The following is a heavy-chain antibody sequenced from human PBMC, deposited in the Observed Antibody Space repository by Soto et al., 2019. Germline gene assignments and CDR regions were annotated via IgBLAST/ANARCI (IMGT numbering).Heavy chain of an antibody. CDR2: ISSSSSYI. J-gene: IGHJ3*02. CDR1: GFTFSSYS. D-gene: IGHD3-10*01. CDR3: ARGSYYYGSGRFAFDI. V-gene: IGHV3-21*01. Sequence: SLRLSCAASGFTFSSYSMNWVRQAPGKGLEWVSSISSSSSYIYYADSVKGRFTISRDNAKNSLYLQMNSLRAEDTAVYYCARGSYYYGSGRFAFDIWGQGTMVTVSS.